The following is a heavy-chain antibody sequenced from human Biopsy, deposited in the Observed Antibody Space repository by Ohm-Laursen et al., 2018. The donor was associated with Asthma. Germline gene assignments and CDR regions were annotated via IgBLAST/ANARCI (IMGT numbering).Heavy chain of an antibody. V-gene: IGHV1-24*01. Sequence: SVKVSCKASGGMFGNYAISWVRQAPGQGLEWMGGHDHEEGGTVNARRFQGRVTVTEDTSTDTAYMELSSLSSDDTAVYYCASDFPKDYVRYNFQFWGQGTLVTVSS. CDR3: ASDFPKDYVRYNFQF. D-gene: IGHD4-17*01. CDR2: HDHEEGGT. CDR1: GGMFGNYA. J-gene: IGHJ4*02.